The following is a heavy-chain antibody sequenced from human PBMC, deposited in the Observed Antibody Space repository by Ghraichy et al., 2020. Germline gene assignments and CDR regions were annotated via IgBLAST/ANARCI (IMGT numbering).Heavy chain of an antibody. CDR2: MNPNSGNT. V-gene: IGHV1-8*01. CDR3: ARGLSSSWYSWSYYYGMDV. D-gene: IGHD6-13*01. Sequence: ASVKVSCKASGYTFTSYDINWVRQATGQGLEWMGWMNPNSGNTGYAQKFQGRVTMTRNTSISTAYMELSSLRSEDTAVYYCARGLSSSWYSWSYYYGMDVWGQGTTVTVSS. CDR1: GYTFTSYD. J-gene: IGHJ6*02.